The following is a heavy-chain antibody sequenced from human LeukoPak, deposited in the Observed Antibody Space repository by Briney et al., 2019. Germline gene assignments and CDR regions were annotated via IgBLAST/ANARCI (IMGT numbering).Heavy chain of an antibody. CDR3: ARTYSSSWYTPYCFDY. Sequence: ASVKVSCKASGYTFTGYYMHWVRQAPGQGLEWMGWINPNSGGTNYAQKFQGRVTMTRDTSISTAYMELSRLRSDDTAVYYCARTYSSSWYTPYCFDYWGQGTLVTVSS. D-gene: IGHD6-13*01. J-gene: IGHJ4*02. V-gene: IGHV1-2*02. CDR1: GYTFTGYY. CDR2: INPNSGGT.